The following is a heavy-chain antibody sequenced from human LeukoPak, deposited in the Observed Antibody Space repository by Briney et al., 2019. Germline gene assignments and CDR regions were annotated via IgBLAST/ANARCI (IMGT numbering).Heavy chain of an antibody. V-gene: IGHV3-9*01. CDR3: AKDLGGWSNWFDP. CDR1: GFTFDDYA. Sequence: GGSLRLSCAASGFTFDDYAMHWVRQAPGKGLEWVSGISWNSVSIDYADSVKGRFTISRDNSKNTLYLQMNSLRPEDTGVYYCAKDLGGWSNWFDPWGQGTPVTVSS. J-gene: IGHJ5*02. D-gene: IGHD6-19*01. CDR2: ISWNSVSI.